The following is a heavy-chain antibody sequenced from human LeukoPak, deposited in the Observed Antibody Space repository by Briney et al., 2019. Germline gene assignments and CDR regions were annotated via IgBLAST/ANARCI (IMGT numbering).Heavy chain of an antibody. Sequence: PGGSLRLSCAASGFTFSTYNMNWVRQAPGKGLEWVSPISVSSSDIYYEDSVKGRFSISRENAKNSLYPEMNSVRADETAVYYCARARAPVTKISSFDIWGQGTMVTVSS. CDR3: ARARAPVTKISSFDI. CDR2: ISVSSSDI. D-gene: IGHD4-17*01. V-gene: IGHV3-21*01. CDR1: GFTFSTYN. J-gene: IGHJ3*02.